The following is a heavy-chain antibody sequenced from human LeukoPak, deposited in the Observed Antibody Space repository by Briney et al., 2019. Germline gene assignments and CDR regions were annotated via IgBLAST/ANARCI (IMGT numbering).Heavy chain of an antibody. J-gene: IGHJ4*02. CDR1: GFPFSSYA. D-gene: IGHD3-10*01. CDR2: IRNKAYGGTT. V-gene: IGHV3-49*04. Sequence: GGSLRLSCAASGFPFSSYAMNWVRQAPGKGLEWVGFIRNKAYGGTTEHAASVRGRFTISRDDSKSIAYLQMNSLKTEDTAVYFCARGLGYYYGSVGDYWGQGTLVTVSS. CDR3: ARGLGYYYGSVGDY.